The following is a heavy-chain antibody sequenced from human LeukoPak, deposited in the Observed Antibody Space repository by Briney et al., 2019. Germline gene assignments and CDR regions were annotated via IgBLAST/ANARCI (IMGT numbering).Heavy chain of an antibody. CDR2: IYPGDSDT. D-gene: IGHD3-22*01. J-gene: IGHJ4*02. V-gene: IGHV5-51*01. CDR1: GYSFTSYW. Sequence: GESLKISCKGSGYSFTSYWIGWVRQMPGKGLEWMGIIYPGDSDTRYSPSFQGQVTISADKSISTAYLQWSSLKASDTAMYYCARYPHYYDSSGYYHFDYWGLGTLVTVSS. CDR3: ARYPHYYDSSGYYHFDY.